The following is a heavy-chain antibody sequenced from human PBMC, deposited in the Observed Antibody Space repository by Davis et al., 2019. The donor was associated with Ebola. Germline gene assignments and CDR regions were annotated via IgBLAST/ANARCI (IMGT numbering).Heavy chain of an antibody. CDR1: GFTFSSYS. D-gene: IGHD6-6*01. V-gene: IGHV3-48*02. J-gene: IGHJ6*02. CDR2: ISSSSSTI. Sequence: GESLKISCAASGFTFSSYSMNWVRQAPGKGLEWVSYISSSSSTIYYADSVKGRFTISRDNAKNSLYLQMNSLRDEDTAVYYCARSQGIAARPLHYYYYYGMDVWGQGTTVTVSS. CDR3: ARSQGIAARPLHYYYYYGMDV.